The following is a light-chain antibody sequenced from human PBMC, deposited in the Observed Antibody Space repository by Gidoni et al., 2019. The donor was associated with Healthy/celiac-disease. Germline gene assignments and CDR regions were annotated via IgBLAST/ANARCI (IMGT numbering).Light chain of an antibody. CDR1: QSVSSN. V-gene: IGKV3-15*01. CDR2: GAS. Sequence: EIVMTQSPATLSVSPGERATLSCSASQSVSSNLAWYQQKPGQAPRLLIYGASTRATGIPTRFSGSGSGTEFTLTISSLQSEDFAVYYCQQYNNWPSGTFGQGTKVEIK. J-gene: IGKJ1*01. CDR3: QQYNNWPSGT.